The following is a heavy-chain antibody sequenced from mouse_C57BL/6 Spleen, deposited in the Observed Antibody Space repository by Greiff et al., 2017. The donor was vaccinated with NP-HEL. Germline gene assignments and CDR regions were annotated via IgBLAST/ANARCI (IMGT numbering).Heavy chain of an antibody. Sequence: QVQLKQPGAELVKPGASVKLSCKASGYTFTSYWMHWVKQRPGRGLEWIGRIDPNSGGTKYNEKFKSKATLTVDKPSSTAYMQLSSLTSEDSAVYYCAREGLYYYGSSRECAYWGQGTLVTVSA. CDR3: AREGLYYYGSSRECAY. V-gene: IGHV1-72*01. CDR2: IDPNSGGT. D-gene: IGHD1-1*01. J-gene: IGHJ3*01. CDR1: GYTFTSYW.